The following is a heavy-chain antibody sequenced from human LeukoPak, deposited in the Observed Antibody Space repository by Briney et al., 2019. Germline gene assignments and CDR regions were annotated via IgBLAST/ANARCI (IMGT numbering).Heavy chain of an antibody. D-gene: IGHD7-27*01. J-gene: IGHJ4*02. CDR3: ARDLSTTSNWELDY. CDR2: INLNSGGT. Sequence: ASVKVSCKASGYTVSDYFIHWVRQAPGQGLEWMGRINLNSGGTEYAQNFQGRVTMTRDTSISASYMELNRLTSDDTAVYYCARDLSTTSNWELDYWGQGTLVTVSS. V-gene: IGHV1-2*06. CDR1: GYTVSDYF.